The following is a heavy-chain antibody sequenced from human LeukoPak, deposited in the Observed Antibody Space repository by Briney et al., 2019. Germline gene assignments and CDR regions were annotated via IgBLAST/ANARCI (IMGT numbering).Heavy chain of an antibody. CDR1: GFTFSSYG. Sequence: PGRSLRLSCAASGFTFSSYGMHWVRQAPGKGLEWVAVISYDGSNKYYADSVKGRFTISRDNSKNTLYLQMNSLRAEDTAVYYCAKDPAMYGDYPIFDYWGQGTLVTVSS. D-gene: IGHD4-17*01. CDR2: ISYDGSNK. J-gene: IGHJ4*02. V-gene: IGHV3-30*18. CDR3: AKDPAMYGDYPIFDY.